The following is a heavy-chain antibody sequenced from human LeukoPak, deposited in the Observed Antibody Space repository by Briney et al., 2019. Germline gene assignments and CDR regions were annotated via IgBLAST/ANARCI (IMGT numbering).Heavy chain of an antibody. CDR2: INPNSGGT. V-gene: IGHV1-2*06. D-gene: IGHD3-22*01. CDR1: GYTITGYY. Sequence: ASVKVSCKASGYTITGYYMHWVRQAPGQGLEWMGRINPNSGGTNYAQKFQGRVTMTRDTSISTAYMELSRLRSDDTAVYYCARASHYYDSSGYSYWGQGTLVTVSS. CDR3: ARASHYYDSSGYSY. J-gene: IGHJ4*02.